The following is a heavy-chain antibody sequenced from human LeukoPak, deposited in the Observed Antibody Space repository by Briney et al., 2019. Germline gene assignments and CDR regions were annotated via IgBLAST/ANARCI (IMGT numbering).Heavy chain of an antibody. D-gene: IGHD3-10*01. V-gene: IGHV1-18*04. CDR3: ARSYITMVRGVIIKGRYNWFDP. J-gene: IGHJ5*02. CDR1: GYTVTSYG. Sequence: GASVKVSCNASGYTVTSYGISWVRQAPGQGLEGMGWIRAYNGNTNYAHKLQGRVTMTTDTSTSTAYMELRSLRSDDTAVYYCARSYITMVRGVIIKGRYNWFDPWGQGTLVTVSS. CDR2: IRAYNGNT.